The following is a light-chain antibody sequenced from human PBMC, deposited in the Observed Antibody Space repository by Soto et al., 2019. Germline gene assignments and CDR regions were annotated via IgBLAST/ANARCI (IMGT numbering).Light chain of an antibody. Sequence: DIQMTQYPSTLSASVGDRVTITCLASQSISSWLAWYQQKPGKAPKLLIYDASSLESGVPSRFSGSGSGTEFTLTISSLQPDDFATYYCQQYKSHRRTFGQGTKVDIK. V-gene: IGKV1-5*01. CDR3: QQYKSHRRT. CDR1: QSISSW. J-gene: IGKJ1*01. CDR2: DAS.